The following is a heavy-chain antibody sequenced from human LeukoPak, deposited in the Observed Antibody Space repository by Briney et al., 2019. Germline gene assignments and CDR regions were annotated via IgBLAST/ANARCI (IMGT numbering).Heavy chain of an antibody. CDR3: ARQWLVNG. J-gene: IGHJ4*02. CDR2: ISESGGTT. Sequence: GGSLRLSCAASGFTFSSYAMNWVRQAPEKGLEWVSSISESGGTTDYADSVKGRFTISRDNSKNTLFLQMNSLSAEDTAVYYCARQWLVNGWGQGTLVTVSS. CDR1: GFTFSSYA. D-gene: IGHD6-19*01. V-gene: IGHV3-23*01.